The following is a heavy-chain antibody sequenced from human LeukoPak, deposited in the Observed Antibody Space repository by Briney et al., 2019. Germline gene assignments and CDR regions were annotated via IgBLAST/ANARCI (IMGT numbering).Heavy chain of an antibody. CDR2: IYHSGST. J-gene: IGHJ6*02. D-gene: IGHD4-17*01. Sequence: SGTLSLTCAVPGGSISSSNWWSWVRQPPGKGLEWIGEIYHSGSTNYNPSLKSRVSISVDKSKNQFSLKLSSVTAADTAVYYCARETGFYGDYVRYYYYGMDVWGQGTTVTVSS. V-gene: IGHV4-4*02. CDR1: GGSISSSNW. CDR3: ARETGFYGDYVRYYYYGMDV.